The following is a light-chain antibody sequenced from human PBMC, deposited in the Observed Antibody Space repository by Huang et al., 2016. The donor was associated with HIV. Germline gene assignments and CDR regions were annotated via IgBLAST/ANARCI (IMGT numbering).Light chain of an antibody. CDR1: QSLLHESGHNY. J-gene: IGKJ2*01. CDR2: LAY. V-gene: IGKV2-28*01. Sequence: DIVMTQSPLSLPVTPGEPASISCSSNQSLLHESGHNYLDWYLQKPGQSPQLLIELAYTRASGVPDMFTGSGSGTDFTLRINKVEAQDVGVYFCMQALQTPYTFGRGTKLEI. CDR3: MQALQTPYT.